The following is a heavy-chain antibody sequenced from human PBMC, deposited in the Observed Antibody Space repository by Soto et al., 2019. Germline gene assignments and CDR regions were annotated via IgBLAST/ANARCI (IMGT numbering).Heavy chain of an antibody. CDR1: GYSFTSYW. Sequence: ESLKISCKGSGYSFTSYWIGWVRQMPGKGLEWMGIIYPGDSDTRYSPSFQGQVTISADKSISTAYLQWSSLKASDTAMYYCATRRAVVTATLDAFDIWGQGTMVTVSS. CDR3: ATRRAVVTATLDAFDI. D-gene: IGHD2-21*02. CDR2: IYPGDSDT. V-gene: IGHV5-51*01. J-gene: IGHJ3*02.